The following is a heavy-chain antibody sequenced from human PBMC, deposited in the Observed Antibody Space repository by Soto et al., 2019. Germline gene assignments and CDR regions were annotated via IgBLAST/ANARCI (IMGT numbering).Heavy chain of an antibody. J-gene: IGHJ4*02. CDR1: GGTFSSYA. V-gene: IGHV1-69*01. CDR3: ARHSIRYPGIFDY. Sequence: QVQLVQSGAEVKKPGSSVKVSCKASGGTFSSYAISWVRQAPGQGLEWMGGLIPIFGTANYAQKFQGRVTITADESRSTGYVELSSLRSKNTAGYYCARHSIRYPGIFDYWGQGALVTVSS. CDR2: LIPIFGTA. D-gene: IGHD2-21*01.